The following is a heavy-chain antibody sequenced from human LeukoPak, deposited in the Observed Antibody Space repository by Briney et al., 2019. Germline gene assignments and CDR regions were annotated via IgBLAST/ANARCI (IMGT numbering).Heavy chain of an antibody. V-gene: IGHV3-30*02. CDR3: AKGLRPVVGEPHTAPDY. D-gene: IGHD3-10*01. CDR2: IRYDGSNK. J-gene: IGHJ4*02. Sequence: PGGSLRLSCAASGFTFSSYGMHWVRQAPGKGLEWVAFIRYDGSNKYYADSVKGRFTISRDNSKNTLYLQMNSLRAEDTAVYYCAKGLRPVVGEPHTAPDYWGQGTLVTVSS. CDR1: GFTFSSYG.